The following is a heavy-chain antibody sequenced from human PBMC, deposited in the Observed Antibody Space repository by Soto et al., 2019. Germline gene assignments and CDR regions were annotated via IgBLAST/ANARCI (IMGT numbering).Heavy chain of an antibody. CDR2: IIPILGIA. J-gene: IGHJ4*02. Sequence: QVQLVQSGAEVKKPGSSVKVSCKASGGTFSSYTISWVRQAPGQGLEWMGRIIPILGIANYAQKFQGRVTITADKSTGTAYMELRSLRSEDTAVDYCARGTGTTYDYWGQGTLVTVSS. D-gene: IGHD1-1*01. CDR1: GGTFSSYT. CDR3: ARGTGTTYDY. V-gene: IGHV1-69*02.